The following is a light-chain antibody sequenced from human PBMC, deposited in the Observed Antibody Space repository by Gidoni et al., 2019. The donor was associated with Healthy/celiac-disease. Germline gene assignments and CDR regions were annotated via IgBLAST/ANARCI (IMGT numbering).Light chain of an antibody. CDR3: QQANSFPPT. V-gene: IGKV1-12*01. CDR2: AAS. CDR1: QGISSW. J-gene: IGKJ5*01. Sequence: ATVGDRVTITCRASQGISSWLAWYQQKPGKAPKLLIYAASSLQSGVPARISGSGSGTDFTLTISSLQPDDFAYYYCQQANSFPPTFGQGTRLEIK.